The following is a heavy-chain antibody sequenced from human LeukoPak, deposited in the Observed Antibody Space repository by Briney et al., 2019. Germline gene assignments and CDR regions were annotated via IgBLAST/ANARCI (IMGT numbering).Heavy chain of an antibody. V-gene: IGHV3-23*01. CDR1: GFSFSSCA. Sequence: PGGSLRLSCAASGFSFSSCAMSWVRQAPGKGLEWVSGISGSGDSTDYADSVKGRFTISRDNSKNTLYLQINSLRAEDTAVYYCAKDFFGGVIVGGQIDYWGQGTLVTVPS. D-gene: IGHD3-16*02. J-gene: IGHJ4*02. CDR3: AKDFFGGVIVGGQIDY. CDR2: ISGSGDST.